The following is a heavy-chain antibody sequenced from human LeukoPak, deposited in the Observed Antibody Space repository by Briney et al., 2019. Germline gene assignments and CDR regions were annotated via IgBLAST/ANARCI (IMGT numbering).Heavy chain of an antibody. V-gene: IGHV1-18*01. J-gene: IGHJ4*02. D-gene: IGHD3-10*02. Sequence: GASVKVSCKASVYTFTSYGISWVRQAPGQGLEWMGWISGYNGNTNYAQKFQGRVTMTTDTSTSTAYMELRSLRSDDTAVYYCARELVSAGLIGYWGQGTLVTVSS. CDR1: VYTFTSYG. CDR2: ISGYNGNT. CDR3: ARELVSAGLIGY.